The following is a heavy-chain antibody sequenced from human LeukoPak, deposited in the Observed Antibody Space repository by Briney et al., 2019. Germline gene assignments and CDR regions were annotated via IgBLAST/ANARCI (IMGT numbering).Heavy chain of an antibody. CDR1: GGSIRNYY. CDR2: IYYTGST. D-gene: IGHD3-16*01. Sequence: PSETLSLTCTVSGGSIRNYYWIWIRQPPAEGLDGIGYIYYTGSTNYNPSLKSRVTISIDTSKNQFSLKLRSVTAADTAVYYCARHPGGENTQFDYWGQGTLVTVSS. CDR3: ARHPGGENTQFDY. J-gene: IGHJ4*02. V-gene: IGHV4-59*08.